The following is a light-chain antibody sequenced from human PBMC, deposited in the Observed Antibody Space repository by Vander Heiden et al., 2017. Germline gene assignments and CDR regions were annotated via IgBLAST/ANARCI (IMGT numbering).Light chain of an antibody. Sequence: SYELTQPLSVSVALGQTARITCGGNNNGSKNVHWYQQKPGQAPVLVIYRDGNRPSGIPGRFSGSNSGNTATLTISGAQAGDEADYYCQVWDSSTVVFGGGTKLTVL. CDR2: RDG. CDR3: QVWDSSTVV. J-gene: IGLJ2*01. CDR1: NNGSKN. V-gene: IGLV3-9*01.